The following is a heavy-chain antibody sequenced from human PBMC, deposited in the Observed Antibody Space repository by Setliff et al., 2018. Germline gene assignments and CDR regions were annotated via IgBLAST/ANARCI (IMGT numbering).Heavy chain of an antibody. Sequence: ASVKVSCKASGYTFTSYDINWVRQATGQGLEWMGWMNPNSGNTGYAQKFQGGVTMTRNTSISTAYMELSSLRSEDTAVYYCARDGSNYYYSSGYYVLGFMDVWGQGTTVTVSS. D-gene: IGHD3-22*01. CDR2: MNPNSGNT. CDR1: GYTFTSYD. CDR3: ARDGSNYYYSSGYYVLGFMDV. V-gene: IGHV1-8*01. J-gene: IGHJ6*02.